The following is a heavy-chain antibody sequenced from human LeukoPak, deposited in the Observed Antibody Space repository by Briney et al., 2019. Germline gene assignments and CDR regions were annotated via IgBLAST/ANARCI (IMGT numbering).Heavy chain of an antibody. Sequence: GGSLRLSCAASGFTVSSNYMSWVRQAPGKGLEWVGHIRGKTNSYATAYAASVRGRFTISRDDSKNTAYLQMNSLKTEDTAVYYCTGGSGWYSPDYWGQGTLVTVSS. V-gene: IGHV3-73*01. CDR3: TGGSGWYSPDY. J-gene: IGHJ4*02. D-gene: IGHD6-19*01. CDR2: IRGKTNSYAT. CDR1: GFTVSSNY.